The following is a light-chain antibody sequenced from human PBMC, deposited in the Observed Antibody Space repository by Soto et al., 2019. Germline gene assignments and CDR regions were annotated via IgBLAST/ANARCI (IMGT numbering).Light chain of an antibody. J-gene: IGKJ1*01. CDR1: QSVSYY. Sequence: EIVLTQSPGTLSLSPGERATLSCRASQSVSYYLAWYQQKPGQAPSLLIYDASSRATGVADRISGSGSGTDFTLTISRLEPEDFVVYYCQQYGRSPTFGQGTKVDIK. V-gene: IGKV3-20*01. CDR3: QQYGRSPT. CDR2: DAS.